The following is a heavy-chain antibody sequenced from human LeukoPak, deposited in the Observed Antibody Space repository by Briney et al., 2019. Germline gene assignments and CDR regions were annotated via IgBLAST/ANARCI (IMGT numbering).Heavy chain of an antibody. CDR3: ARDPYCSGGSCYHMGDY. Sequence: GGSLRLSCGASGFTFSNYGMLWVRQAPGKGLEWVAFIRYDGNNKLYADSMKGRFTISRDNSKNTLYLHINSLRAEDTAVYYCARDPYCSGGSCYHMGDYWGQGTLVTVSS. CDR2: IRYDGNNK. D-gene: IGHD2-15*01. V-gene: IGHV3-30*02. J-gene: IGHJ4*02. CDR1: GFTFSNYG.